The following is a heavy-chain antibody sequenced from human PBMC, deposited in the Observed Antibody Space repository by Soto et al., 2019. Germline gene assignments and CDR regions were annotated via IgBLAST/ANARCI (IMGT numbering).Heavy chain of an antibody. CDR3: ASPYCTNGVCAPTLYYYGMDV. Sequence: QVQLVQSGAEVKKPGSSVKVSCKASGGTFSSYAISWVRQAPGQGLEWMGGIIPIFGTANYAQKFQGRVTITADESTSTAYMELSSLRSEDTAVYYCASPYCTNGVCAPTLYYYGMDVWGQGTTVTGSS. CDR1: GGTFSSYA. V-gene: IGHV1-69*01. CDR2: IIPIFGTA. J-gene: IGHJ6*02. D-gene: IGHD2-8*01.